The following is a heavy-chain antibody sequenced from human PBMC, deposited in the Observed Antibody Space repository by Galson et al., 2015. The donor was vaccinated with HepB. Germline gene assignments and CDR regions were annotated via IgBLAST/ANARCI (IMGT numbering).Heavy chain of an antibody. J-gene: IGHJ4*02. CDR1: GFTFSSYA. Sequence: SLRLSCAASGFTFSSYAMHWVRQAPGKGLEWVAVISYDGSNKYYADSVKGRFTISRDNSKNTLYLQMNSLRAEDTAVYYCARKAVAGTDWGQGTLVTVSS. CDR3: ARKAVAGTD. CDR2: ISYDGSNK. V-gene: IGHV3-30-3*01. D-gene: IGHD6-19*01.